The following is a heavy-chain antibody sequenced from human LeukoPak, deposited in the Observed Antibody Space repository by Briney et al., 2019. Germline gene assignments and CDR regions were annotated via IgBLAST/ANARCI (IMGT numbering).Heavy chain of an antibody. J-gene: IGHJ4*02. CDR2: INHSGGT. Sequence: PSETLSLTCAVYGGSFSGYYWSWIRQPPGKGLEWIGEINHSGGTNYNPSLKSRVTISVDTSKNQFSLKLSSVTAADTAVYYCRGRSSTTFGVVIRPFDYWGQGTLVTVSS. CDR1: GGSFSGYY. V-gene: IGHV4-34*01. CDR3: RGRSSTTFGVVIRPFDY. D-gene: IGHD3-3*01.